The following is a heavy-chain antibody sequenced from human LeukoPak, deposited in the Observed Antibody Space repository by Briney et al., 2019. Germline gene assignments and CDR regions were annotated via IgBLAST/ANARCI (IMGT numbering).Heavy chain of an antibody. CDR1: GFTFSSYS. V-gene: IGHV3-48*01. CDR3: ARSPNYDSSGYFPTTGGDY. CDR2: ISSSSSTI. J-gene: IGHJ4*02. D-gene: IGHD3-22*01. Sequence: GGSLRLSCAASGFTFSSYSMNWVRKAPGMGLEWVSYISSSSSTIYYADSVKGRFTISRDNAKNSLYLQMNSLRAEDTAVYYCARSPNYDSSGYFPTTGGDYWGQGTLVTVSS.